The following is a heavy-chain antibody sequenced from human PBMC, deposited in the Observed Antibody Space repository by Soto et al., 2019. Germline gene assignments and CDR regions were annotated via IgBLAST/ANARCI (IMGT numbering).Heavy chain of an antibody. CDR2: INTDKGNT. CDR1: GYTFTTFG. J-gene: IGHJ4*02. Sequence: ASVKVSCKTSGYTFTTFGITWVRQAPGQGLEWMGWINTDKGNTNYAQKFQGRVTMTTDTSTSTAYMELRSLRSDDTAVYYCATRSPAFEFWGQGTLVTVSS. CDR3: ATRSPAFEF. V-gene: IGHV1-18*01.